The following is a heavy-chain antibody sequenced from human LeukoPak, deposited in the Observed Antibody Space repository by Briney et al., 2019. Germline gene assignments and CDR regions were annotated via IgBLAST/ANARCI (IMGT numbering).Heavy chain of an antibody. V-gene: IGHV3-11*06. CDR3: ARAPHYSNYGPYYYGMDV. CDR2: ISSSSSYT. CDR1: GFTFSDYY. Sequence: GGSLRLSCAASGFTFSDYYMSWIRQAPGKGLEWVSYISSSSSYTNYADSVKGRFTISRDNAKNTLYLQMNSLRAEDTAVYYCARAPHYSNYGPYYYGMDVWGQGTTVTVSS. D-gene: IGHD4-11*01. J-gene: IGHJ6*02.